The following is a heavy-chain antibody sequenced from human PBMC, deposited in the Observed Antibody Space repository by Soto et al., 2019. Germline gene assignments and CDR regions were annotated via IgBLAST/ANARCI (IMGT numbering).Heavy chain of an antibody. CDR2: ITSSGSGT. V-gene: IGHV3-23*01. Sequence: DVQLLDSGGDLVQPGGSLRLSCAASGFIFSNYAMSWVRQAPGKGLEGVSSITSSGSGTNYADSVKGRFTISSDNSMSTLFLQMRSLRAEDTAIYYCVKSPASIKTFDYWGQGTLVTVSS. D-gene: IGHD2-2*01. J-gene: IGHJ4*02. CDR1: GFIFSNYA. CDR3: VKSPASIKTFDY.